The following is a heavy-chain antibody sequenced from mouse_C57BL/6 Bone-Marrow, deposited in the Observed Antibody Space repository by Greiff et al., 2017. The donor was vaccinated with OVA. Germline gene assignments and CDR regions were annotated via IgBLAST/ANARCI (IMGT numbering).Heavy chain of an antibody. V-gene: IGHV2-6-1*01. CDR3: ARHEDDYDGSWFAY. Sequence: VKLMESGPGLVAPSQSLSITCTVSGFSLTSYGVHWVRQPPGKGLEWLVVIWSDGSTTYNSALKSRLSISKDNSKSQVFLKMNRLQTDDTAMYYCARHEDDYDGSWFAYWGQGTLVTVSA. D-gene: IGHD2-4*01. J-gene: IGHJ3*01. CDR1: GFSLTSYG. CDR2: IWSDGST.